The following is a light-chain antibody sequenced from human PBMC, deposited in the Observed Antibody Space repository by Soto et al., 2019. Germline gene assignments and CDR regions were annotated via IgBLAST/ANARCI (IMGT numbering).Light chain of an antibody. V-gene: IGLV1-40*01. CDR3: QSYDSSLSGYV. CDR2: ANT. J-gene: IGLJ1*01. Sequence: QSVLTQPPSVSGAPGQRVTISCTGSSSNIGAGYDVHWYQQLPGAAPKLLIYANTNRPSGVPGRFSGSKSGTSASLATTGLQAEDEADYYCQSYDSSLSGYVFGTGTKVTVL. CDR1: SSNIGAGYD.